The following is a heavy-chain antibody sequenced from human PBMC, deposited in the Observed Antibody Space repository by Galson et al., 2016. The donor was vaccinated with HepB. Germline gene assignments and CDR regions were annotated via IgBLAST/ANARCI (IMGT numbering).Heavy chain of an antibody. Sequence: SLRLSCAVSGMRMNDAWMSWVRQAPGKGLEWVGRIKSRIDGDIRDYATPVKDRFLISRDDLKDMLYLQMNSLKIEDTGVYYCTALGGTLDWGQGTLVTVSS. CDR2: IKSRIDGDIR. V-gene: IGHV3-15*01. D-gene: IGHD3-16*01. CDR1: GMRMNDAW. J-gene: IGHJ4*02. CDR3: TALGGTLD.